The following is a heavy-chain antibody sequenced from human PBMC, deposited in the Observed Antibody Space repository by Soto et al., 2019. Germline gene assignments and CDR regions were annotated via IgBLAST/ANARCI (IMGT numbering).Heavy chain of an antibody. CDR1: GVSSSANY. D-gene: IGHD3-3*01. V-gene: IGHV4-59*01. Sequence: QGQLQNSGPGLVRPSETLSLTCTVSGVSSSANYWNWLRHSPGKGLEGIGDVYSSGGTNYNPYFGSRVTMSIDTAKNQFSLKLTSVTAADTAVYYCARTRRDTIFGVVIFGWFDPWGQGARVIVSS. J-gene: IGHJ5*02. CDR2: VYSSGGT. CDR3: ARTRRDTIFGVVIFGWFDP.